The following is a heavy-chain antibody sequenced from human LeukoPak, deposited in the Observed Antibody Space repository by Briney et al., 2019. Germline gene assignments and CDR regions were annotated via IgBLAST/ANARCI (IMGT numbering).Heavy chain of an antibody. D-gene: IGHD2/OR15-2a*01. CDR1: AAFINSEGDS. V-gene: IGHV4-30-2*01. J-gene: IGHJ4*02. Sequence: KASHTLSLTHALAAAFINSEGDSSGWLRQPRGNGLERFGYIYHSGITYYNPSLKTRFTISVARSQYHFSLTLRSLTAPVSAVVCCARVEPTTFTFFARWGEGALVVVSS. CDR3: ARVEPTTFTFFAR. CDR2: IYHSGIT.